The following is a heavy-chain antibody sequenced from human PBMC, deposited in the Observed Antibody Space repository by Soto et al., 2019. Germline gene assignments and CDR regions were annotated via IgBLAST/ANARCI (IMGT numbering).Heavy chain of an antibody. CDR3: ASNAFIFHDFWSGYYGSYCYFDL. CDR1: GFTFSSYS. Sequence: EVQLVESGGGLVQPGGSLRLSCAASGFTFSSYSMNWVRQAPGKGLEWVSYISSSSSTIYYADSVKGRFTISRDNAKNSLYLQMISLRAEDTAVYYWASNAFIFHDFWSGYYGSYCYFDLWGRGTLVIVSS. CDR2: ISSSSSTI. D-gene: IGHD3-3*01. J-gene: IGHJ2*01. V-gene: IGHV3-48*01.